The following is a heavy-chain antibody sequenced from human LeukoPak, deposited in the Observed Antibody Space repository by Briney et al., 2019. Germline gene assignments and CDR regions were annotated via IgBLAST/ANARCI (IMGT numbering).Heavy chain of an antibody. D-gene: IGHD6-13*01. CDR2: ISSSAGTR. CDR1: GFTFSSFG. Sequence: GGSLRLSCAASGFTFSSFGMNWVRQAPGKGLEWVSYISSSAGTRYYADSVKGRFTISRDNAKNSLYLQMNSLTAEDTAVYYCARGDGYTTTWYLDYWGQGTLVTVSS. J-gene: IGHJ4*02. CDR3: ARGDGYTTTWYLDY. V-gene: IGHV3-48*04.